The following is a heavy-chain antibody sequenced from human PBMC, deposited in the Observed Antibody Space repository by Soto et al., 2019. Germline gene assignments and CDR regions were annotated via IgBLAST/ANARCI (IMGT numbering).Heavy chain of an antibody. Sequence: QVQLVESGGDVVQPGRSLRLSCAASGSTFSSYDIHWVRQAPGKGLEWVAHISPDGSNAYYADSVKGRFTVSRDNAKNTVYLQMNSLRAEEAAVYYCARGPRSGAFDIWGQGTMVTVSS. CDR2: ISPDGSNA. D-gene: IGHD1-26*01. CDR1: GSTFSSYD. CDR3: ARGPRSGAFDI. V-gene: IGHV3-30-3*01. J-gene: IGHJ3*02.